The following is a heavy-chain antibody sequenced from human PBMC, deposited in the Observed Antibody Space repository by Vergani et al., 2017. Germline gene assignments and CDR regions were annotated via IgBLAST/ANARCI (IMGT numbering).Heavy chain of an antibody. CDR3: ARGGLXFDY. J-gene: IGHJ4*02. CDR2: INAGNGNT. D-gene: IGHD1-26*01. V-gene: IGHV1-3*01. CDR1: GYTFTSYA. Sequence: QVQLVQSGAEVKKPGSSVKVSCKASGYTFTSYAMHWVRQAPGQRLEWMGWINAGNGNTKYSQKFQGRVTITRDKSASTAYMDLGSLRSEDTAVYYCARGGLXFDYWGQGTLVTVSS.